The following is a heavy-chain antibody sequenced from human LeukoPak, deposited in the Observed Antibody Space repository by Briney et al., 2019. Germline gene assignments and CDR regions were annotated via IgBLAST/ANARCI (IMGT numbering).Heavy chain of an antibody. CDR3: ATSRIAVAGTGLDY. J-gene: IGHJ4*02. V-gene: IGHV1-69*13. CDR1: GGTFSRYA. Sequence: ASVKVSCXASGGTFSRYAISWVRQARGQGLEWTGGILPIIGTANYAQKFQGRVTITADESTSTAYMELSSLRSEDTAVYYCATSRIAVAGTGLDYWGQGTLVTVSS. CDR2: ILPIIGTA. D-gene: IGHD6-19*01.